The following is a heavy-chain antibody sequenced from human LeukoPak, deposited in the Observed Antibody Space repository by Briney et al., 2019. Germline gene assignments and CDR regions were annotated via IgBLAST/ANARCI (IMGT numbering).Heavy chain of an antibody. Sequence: GGSLRLSCAASGFTFSSYAMHWVRQAPGKGLEWVANIHQDGNEKYYVDSVKGRFTISRDNAKNSLYLQMNSLRAEDTAVYYCARGDKFSGDYWGQGTLVTVSS. D-gene: IGHD2-15*01. CDR1: GFTFSSYA. J-gene: IGHJ4*02. CDR3: ARGDKFSGDY. CDR2: IHQDGNEK. V-gene: IGHV3-7*04.